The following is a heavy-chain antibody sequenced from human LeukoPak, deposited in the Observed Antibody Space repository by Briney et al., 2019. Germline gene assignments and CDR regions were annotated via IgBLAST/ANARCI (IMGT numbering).Heavy chain of an antibody. CDR3: AREYGDDDFDY. J-gene: IGHJ4*02. D-gene: IGHD4-17*01. CDR1: GYTFTGYY. V-gene: IGHV1-2*02. CDR2: INPNSGGT. Sequence: ASVKVSSRASGYTFTGYYMHWVRQAPGQGLEWMGWINPNSGGTNYAQKFQGRVTMTRDTSISTAYMELSRLRSDDTAVYYCAREYGDDDFDYWGQGTLVTVSS.